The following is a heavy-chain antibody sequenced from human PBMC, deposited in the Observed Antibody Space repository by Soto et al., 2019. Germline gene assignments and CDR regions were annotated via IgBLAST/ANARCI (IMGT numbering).Heavy chain of an antibody. J-gene: IGHJ4*02. V-gene: IGHV3-30*18. D-gene: IGHD5-12*01. CDR3: AKRGDSGFDDFDY. Sequence: QVQLVESGGGVVQPGRSLRLSCAASGFTFSSNGMHWVRQAPGKGLEWVALLSYDGSNKYYADSVKGRFTISRDNSKNTLYLQMNSLRAEDTAVYYCAKRGDSGFDDFDYWGQGTLVTVSS. CDR1: GFTFSSNG. CDR2: LSYDGSNK.